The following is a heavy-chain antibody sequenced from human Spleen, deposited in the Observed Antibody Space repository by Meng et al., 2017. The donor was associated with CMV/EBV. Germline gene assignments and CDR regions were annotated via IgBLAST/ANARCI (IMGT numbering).Heavy chain of an antibody. CDR1: GFTFSSYW. Sequence: GESLKISCAASGFTFSSYWMRWVRQAPGKGLEWVANIKQDGSEKYYVDSVKGRFTISRDNAKNSLYLQMNSLRAEDTAVYYCARWKPRVDYWGQGTLVTVSS. V-gene: IGHV3-7*01. CDR2: IKQDGSEK. J-gene: IGHJ4*02. CDR3: ARWKPRVDY. D-gene: IGHD1-1*01.